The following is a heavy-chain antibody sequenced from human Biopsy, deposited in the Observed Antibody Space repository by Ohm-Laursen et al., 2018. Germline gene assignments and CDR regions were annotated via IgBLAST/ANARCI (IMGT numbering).Heavy chain of an antibody. V-gene: IGHV3-11*01. CDR1: GFTFSDYY. D-gene: IGHD3-3*01. CDR3: ARLPDFWSGYYVDS. CDR2: LSSRGSNI. J-gene: IGHJ4*02. Sequence: GSLRLSCAASGFTFSDYYMSWIRQAPGKGLEWISYLSSRGSNIYYADSVKGRFTVSRDNANNSLFLQMNSLRAEDTAVYYCARLPDFWSGYYVDSWGQGTLVTVSS.